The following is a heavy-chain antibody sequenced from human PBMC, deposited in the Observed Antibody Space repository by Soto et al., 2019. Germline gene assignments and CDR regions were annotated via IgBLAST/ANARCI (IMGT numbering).Heavy chain of an antibody. CDR2: ISYDGSNK. CDR1: GFTFSSYA. J-gene: IGHJ4*02. Sequence: PGGSLRLSCAASGFTFSSYAMHWVRQAPGKGLEWVAVISYDGSNKYYADSVKGRFTISRDNSKNTLYLQMNSLRAEDTAVYYCARGGGIAVAGLFDYWGQGTLVTVSS. V-gene: IGHV3-30-3*01. D-gene: IGHD6-19*01. CDR3: ARGGGIAVAGLFDY.